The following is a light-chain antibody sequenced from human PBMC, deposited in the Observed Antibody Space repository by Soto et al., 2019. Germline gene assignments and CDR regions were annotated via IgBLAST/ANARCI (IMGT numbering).Light chain of an antibody. V-gene: IGKV1-9*01. CDR3: QQLNSHPRT. J-gene: IGKJ2*01. Sequence: DIQLTQSPIFLSASVGDRVTISCRASQAIFNYLPWYQQKQGKAPNLLIFGASTLQSGVPSRFSGSGSGTEFTLTISSLQPEDFATYYCQQLNSHPRTFGQGTKLEIK. CDR1: QAIFNY. CDR2: GAS.